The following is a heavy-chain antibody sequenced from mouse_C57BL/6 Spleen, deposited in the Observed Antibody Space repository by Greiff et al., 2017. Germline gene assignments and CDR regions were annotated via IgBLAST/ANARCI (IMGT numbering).Heavy chain of an antibody. Sequence: QVQLQQPGAELVKPGASVKMSCKASGYTFTSYWITWVKQRPGQGLEWIGDIYPGSGSTNYNEKFKSKATLTVDTSSSTAYMQLSSLTSEDSAVYYCARRRIYYGINWYFDVWGTGTTVTVSS. CDR1: GYTFTSYW. V-gene: IGHV1-55*01. CDR2: IYPGSGST. CDR3: ARRRIYYGINWYFDV. J-gene: IGHJ1*03. D-gene: IGHD2-1*01.